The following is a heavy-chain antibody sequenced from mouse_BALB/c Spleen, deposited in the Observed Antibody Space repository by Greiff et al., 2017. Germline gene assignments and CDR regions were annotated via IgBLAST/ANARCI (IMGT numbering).Heavy chain of an antibody. CDR1: GYSITSGFY. Sequence: EVQLQESGPGLVKPSPSLSLPCSVTGYSITSGFYRDWIRQFPGNKLEWMGYISYDGSNNYNPSLKNRISITRDTSKNQFFLKLNSVTTEDTATYYCARDRTMIPFAYWGQGTLVTVSA. V-gene: IGHV3-6*02. D-gene: IGHD2-4*01. CDR2: ISYDGSN. CDR3: ARDRTMIPFAY. J-gene: IGHJ3*01.